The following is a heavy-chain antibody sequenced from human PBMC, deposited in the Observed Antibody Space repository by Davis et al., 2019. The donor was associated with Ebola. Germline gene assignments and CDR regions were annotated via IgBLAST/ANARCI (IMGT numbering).Heavy chain of an antibody. CDR1: GYTFTSYD. D-gene: IGHD3-9*01. CDR2: MNPNSGNT. V-gene: IGHV1-8*01. Sequence: ASVKVSCKASGYTFTSYDINWVRQAPGQGLEWMGWMNPNSGNTGYAQKFQGRVTMTRNTSISTAYMELSSLRSEDTAVYYCARGGTGITISFYYYYGMDVWGQGTTVTVSS. J-gene: IGHJ6*02. CDR3: ARGGTGITISFYYYYGMDV.